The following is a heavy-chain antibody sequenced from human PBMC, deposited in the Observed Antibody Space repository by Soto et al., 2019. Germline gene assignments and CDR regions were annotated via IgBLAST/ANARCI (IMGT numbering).Heavy chain of an antibody. CDR2: ISATGGGT. CDR1: GFIFNNYG. V-gene: IGHV3-23*01. J-gene: IGHJ4*02. CDR3: AKAVRVTGTTWDY. D-gene: IGHD1-7*01. Sequence: EVQMLESGGGLVQPGGALRLSCAASGFIFNNYGMTWVRQAPGKGLEWVSSISATGGGTYYADSAKGRFTISRDNSKNTLFLQMHSLRVDDTAVYFCAKAVRVTGTTWDYWGQGTLVTVSS.